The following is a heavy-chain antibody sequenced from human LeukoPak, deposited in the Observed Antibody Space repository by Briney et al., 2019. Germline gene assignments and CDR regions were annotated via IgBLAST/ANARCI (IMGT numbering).Heavy chain of an antibody. CDR3: AKRDLGYCSGGSCYGFDY. V-gene: IGHV3-23*01. Sequence: PGGSLRLSCAASGFTFSSYAMSWVRQAPGKGREGVSAISGSGGSTYYADSVKGRFTISRDNSKNTLYLQMNSLRAEDTAVYYCAKRDLGYCSGGSCYGFDYWGQGTLVTVSS. CDR1: GFTFSSYA. J-gene: IGHJ4*02. D-gene: IGHD2-15*01. CDR2: ISGSGGST.